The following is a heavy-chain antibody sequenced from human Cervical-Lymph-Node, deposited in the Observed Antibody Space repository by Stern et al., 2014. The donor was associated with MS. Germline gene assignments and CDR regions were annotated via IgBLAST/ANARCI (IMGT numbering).Heavy chain of an antibody. CDR3: ARGLVDPDIVTTFVEYNYYAMDV. D-gene: IGHD5-18*01. J-gene: IGHJ6*02. CDR1: GFRFRSYG. CDR2: IWYDGSEE. V-gene: IGHV3-33*01. Sequence: QVQLVESGGGVVQPGRSLRLSCAASGFRFRSYGMHWVRQAPGKGLEWVAVIWYDGSEEYYSESVKGRFTISRDNSKNTLYLQMKSLRGEDTAVYYCARGLVDPDIVTTFVEYNYYAMDVWGQGTTVTVSS.